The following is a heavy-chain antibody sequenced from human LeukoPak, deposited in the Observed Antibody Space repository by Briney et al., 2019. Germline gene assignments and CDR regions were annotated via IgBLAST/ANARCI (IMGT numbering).Heavy chain of an antibody. Sequence: GASVKVSCKASGYTFTSYGISWVRQAPGQGLEWMGWISAYNGNTNYAQKFQGRVTITADESTSTAYMELSSLRSEDTAVYYCARETWGHYYDSSGYYYPNPSAADYWGQGTLVTVSS. J-gene: IGHJ4*02. D-gene: IGHD3-22*01. CDR3: ARETWGHYYDSSGYYYPNPSAADY. V-gene: IGHV1-18*01. CDR1: GYTFTSYG. CDR2: ISAYNGNT.